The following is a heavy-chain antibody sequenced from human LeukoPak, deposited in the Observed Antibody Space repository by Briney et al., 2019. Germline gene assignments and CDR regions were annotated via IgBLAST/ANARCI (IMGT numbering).Heavy chain of an antibody. CDR2: ISSSSSII. CDR3: ARDSCSSTTCYVEGDWFDP. CDR1: GFTFSSYS. Sequence: GGSLRLSCAASGFTFSSYSMNWVRQAPGKGLEWLSYISSSSSIIYYADSVQGRLTISRDNAKNSLYLQMNSLRDEDTAVYYCARDSCSSTTCYVEGDWFDPWGQGTLVTVSS. J-gene: IGHJ5*02. V-gene: IGHV3-48*02. D-gene: IGHD2-2*01.